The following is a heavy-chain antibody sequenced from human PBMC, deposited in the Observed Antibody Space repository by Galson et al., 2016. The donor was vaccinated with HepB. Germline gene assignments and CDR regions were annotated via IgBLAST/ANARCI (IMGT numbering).Heavy chain of an antibody. Sequence: WVRQVAGKGLEWVSGIGGDESTHYADSVKGRFTISRDASKNTLYLQMDNLRAEDTAKYYCAKDIHYWSFDYWGQGALVTVSS. D-gene: IGHD1-1*01. CDR2: IGGDEST. J-gene: IGHJ4*02. CDR3: AKDIHYWSFDY. V-gene: IGHV3-23*01.